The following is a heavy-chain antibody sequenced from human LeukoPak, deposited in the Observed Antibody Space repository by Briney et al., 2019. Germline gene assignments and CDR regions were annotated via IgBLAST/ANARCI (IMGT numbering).Heavy chain of an antibody. Sequence: PGGSLRLSCAASGFTFTDYSMTWVRQAPGKGLEWVSSISTVSTDKFYSDSVKGRFTISRDNAKNILYLQMGSLSAEDTAVYYCARDGSGFYLYYYMDVWGRGTPVTVSS. D-gene: IGHD3-3*01. J-gene: IGHJ6*03. CDR1: GFTFTDYS. V-gene: IGHV3-21*01. CDR3: ARDGSGFYLYYYMDV. CDR2: ISTVSTDK.